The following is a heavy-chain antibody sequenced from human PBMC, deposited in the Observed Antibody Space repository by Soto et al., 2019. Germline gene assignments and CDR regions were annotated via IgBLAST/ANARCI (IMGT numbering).Heavy chain of an antibody. CDR3: ARAGSSGWGGDKGFYFDY. J-gene: IGHJ4*02. CDR2: IYYSGST. V-gene: IGHV4-31*03. D-gene: IGHD6-19*01. CDR1: GGSISSGGYY. Sequence: QVQLQESGPGLVKPSQTLSLTCTVSGGSISSGGYYWSWIRQHPGKGLEWIGNIYYSGSTYYNPSLKSRVTISVDKSKNQFPLKLISVTAADTAGYVWARAGSSGWGGDKGFYFDYWGQGTLVTVSS.